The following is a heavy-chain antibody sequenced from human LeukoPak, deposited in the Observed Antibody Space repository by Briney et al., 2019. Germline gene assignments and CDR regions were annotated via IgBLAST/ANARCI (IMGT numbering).Heavy chain of an antibody. Sequence: PSETLSLTCTASSGSISSTSYYWGWIRQPPGRGLEWIGGIIYSGNTYYNPSLKSRVTISVDTTKNQFSLKLTSVTAADTAVYYCARGSRELYYFDYWGQGTLVTVSS. CDR3: ARGSRELYYFDY. CDR1: SGSISSTSYY. D-gene: IGHD1-7*01. V-gene: IGHV4-39*01. CDR2: IIYSGNT. J-gene: IGHJ4*02.